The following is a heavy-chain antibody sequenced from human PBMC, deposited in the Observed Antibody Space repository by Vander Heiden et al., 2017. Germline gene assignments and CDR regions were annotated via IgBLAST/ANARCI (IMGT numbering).Heavy chain of an antibody. V-gene: IGHV4-4*02. CDR3: AGDDLLSGIAY. Sequence: VQLQESGPGLVKPSGTLSLTCAVSGVSISVNNWWSWVSQTPGKGLEWIGEIYHSGNTNYNPSLQSRVSISLDKSKNQFSLTLTSVTAADTAMYYCAGDDLLSGIAYWGQGTLVTVSS. J-gene: IGHJ4*02. CDR1: GVSISVNNW. D-gene: IGHD3-3*01. CDR2: IYHSGNT.